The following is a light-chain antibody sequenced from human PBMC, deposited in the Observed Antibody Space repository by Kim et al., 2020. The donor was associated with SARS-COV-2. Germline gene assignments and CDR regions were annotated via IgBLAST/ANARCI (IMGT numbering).Light chain of an antibody. Sequence: GQKVTISCTGSTSSIGSDYVSWYQHRPGRAPTLLIFENDKRPSGIPDRFSGSMAGTSASLGITGLQTGDEDDYYCGTWDTGMSIGVFGGGTQLTVL. CDR3: GTWDTGMSIGV. V-gene: IGLV1-51*01. CDR2: END. J-gene: IGLJ2*01. CDR1: TSSIGSDY.